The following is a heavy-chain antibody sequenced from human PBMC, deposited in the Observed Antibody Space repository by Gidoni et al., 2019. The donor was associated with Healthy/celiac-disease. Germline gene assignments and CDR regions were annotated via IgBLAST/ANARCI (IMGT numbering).Heavy chain of an antibody. Sequence: QVQLQESGPGLVKPSETLSLTCTVSGGSISSYYWSWIRQPPGKGLEWIGYIYYSGSTNYNPSLKSRVTISVDTSKNQFSLKLSSVTAADTAVYYCARSGRGSYRPFAFDIWGQGTMVTVSS. J-gene: IGHJ3*02. CDR2: IYYSGST. CDR1: GGSISSYY. CDR3: ARSGRGSYRPFAFDI. V-gene: IGHV4-59*01. D-gene: IGHD3-16*02.